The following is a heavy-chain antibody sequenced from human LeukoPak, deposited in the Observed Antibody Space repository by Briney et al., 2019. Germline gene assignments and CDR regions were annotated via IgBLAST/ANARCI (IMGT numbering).Heavy chain of an antibody. CDR1: GFTLSRHG. Sequence: PGRPLRLSCAPSGFTLSRHGMHWVRQAPGKGLEWVAIISNDGSRKYYAHSVEGRFTISRDNSKNTLYLQMDSLRAEDTAVYYCARDRAWNYFDYWGQGTLVTVSS. D-gene: IGHD3-3*01. J-gene: IGHJ4*02. V-gene: IGHV3-30*03. CDR2: ISNDGSRK. CDR3: ARDRAWNYFDY.